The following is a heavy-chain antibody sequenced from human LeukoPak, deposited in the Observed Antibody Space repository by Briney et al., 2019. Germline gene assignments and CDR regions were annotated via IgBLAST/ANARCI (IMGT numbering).Heavy chain of an antibody. V-gene: IGHV4-4*07. Sequence: SETLSLTCTVSGGSISSYYRSWIRQPAGKGLEWIGRIYTSGSTNYNPSLKSRVTMSVDTSKNQFSLKLSSVTAADTAVYYCAGAYYYDSSGYYPPYWYFDLWGRGTLVTVSS. J-gene: IGHJ2*01. CDR1: GGSISSYY. CDR2: IYTSGST. D-gene: IGHD3-22*01. CDR3: AGAYYYDSSGYYPPYWYFDL.